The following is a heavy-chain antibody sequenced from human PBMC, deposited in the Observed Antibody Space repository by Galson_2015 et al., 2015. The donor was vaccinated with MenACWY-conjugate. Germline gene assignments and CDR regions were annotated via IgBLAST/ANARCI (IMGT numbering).Heavy chain of an antibody. Sequence: SLRLSCATSGLTFSNVWMGWVRQAPGKGLEWVARIKCRTDGGTTDYATPVKGRFTILRDDSTNTLYLLMNSLKIEDTAMYFCTRDRDVGGSRWWFDPWGQGTLVTVSS. D-gene: IGHD2-15*01. V-gene: IGHV3-15*01. CDR3: TRDRDVGGSRWWFDP. CDR1: GLTFSNVW. CDR2: IKCRTDGGTT. J-gene: IGHJ5*02.